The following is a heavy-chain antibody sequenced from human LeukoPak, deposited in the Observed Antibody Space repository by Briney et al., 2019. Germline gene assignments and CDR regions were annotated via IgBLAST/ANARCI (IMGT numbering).Heavy chain of an antibody. CDR3: ASQACSSTSCSAVDP. V-gene: IGHV3-21*01. Sequence: GGSLRLSCAASGFTFSSYSMKWVRQAPGKGLEWVSSISSSSSYIYYADSVKGRFTISRDNAKNSLYLQMNSLRAEDTAVYYCASQACSSTSCSAVDPWGQGTLVTVSS. D-gene: IGHD2-2*01. J-gene: IGHJ5*02. CDR1: GFTFSSYS. CDR2: ISSSSSYI.